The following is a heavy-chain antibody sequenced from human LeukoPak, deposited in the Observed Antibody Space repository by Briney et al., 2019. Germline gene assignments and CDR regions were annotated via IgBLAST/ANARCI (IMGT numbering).Heavy chain of an antibody. CDR3: ARTRYYYNSRSYGAPYYFDY. J-gene: IGHJ4*02. CDR1: GGSISSNSYY. V-gene: IGHV4-39*01. Sequence: SETLPLTRAVSGGSISSNSYYWGWIRQPPGKGLEWIGSIYYSGSTYYNPSLKSRVTISVDTSKNQFSLKLSSVTAADTAVYYCARTRYYYNSRSYGAPYYFDYWGQGTLVTVSS. CDR2: IYYSGST. D-gene: IGHD3-10*01.